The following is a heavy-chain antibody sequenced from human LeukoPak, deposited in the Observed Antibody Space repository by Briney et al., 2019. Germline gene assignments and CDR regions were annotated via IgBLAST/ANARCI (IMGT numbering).Heavy chain of an antibody. J-gene: IGHJ4*02. CDR2: ISGSGGST. D-gene: IGHD3-3*01. Sequence: PGGSLRLSCAASGFTFSSYAMSWVRQAPGKGLEWVSAISGSGGSTYYADSVKGRFTISRDNSRNTLYLHMNSLRAEDTALYYCAKGVHKLNYDFWSGYYPPIYFDYWGQGTLVTVSS. V-gene: IGHV3-23*01. CDR3: AKGVHKLNYDFWSGYYPPIYFDY. CDR1: GFTFSSYA.